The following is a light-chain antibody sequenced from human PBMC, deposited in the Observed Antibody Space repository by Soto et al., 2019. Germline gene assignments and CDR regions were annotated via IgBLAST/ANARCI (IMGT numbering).Light chain of an antibody. CDR1: QSVSSN. Sequence: EIVMTQSPATLSVSPGERATLSCRASQSVSSNLAWYQQKAGQAPRLLINGASTRATGIPARFSGSGSGTEFTLTISSLQSEDFAVYYCQQSNNWPPMYTFGQGTKLEIK. V-gene: IGKV3-15*01. J-gene: IGKJ2*01. CDR2: GAS. CDR3: QQSNNWPPMYT.